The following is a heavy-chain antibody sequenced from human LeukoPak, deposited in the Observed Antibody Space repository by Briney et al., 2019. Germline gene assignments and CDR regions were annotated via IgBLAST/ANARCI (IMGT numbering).Heavy chain of an antibody. D-gene: IGHD6-19*01. Sequence: GGSLRLSCAASGFAFSTSAMGWVRQSPGKGLEWLSTINGGGNTTFYSDSVKGRFTISRDNSKNTLYLHMDSLRPDDTAIYYCTKELHVAVAVADYYYFYMDVWGRGTAVTVSS. CDR2: INGGGNTT. J-gene: IGHJ6*03. CDR1: GFAFSTSA. V-gene: IGHV3-23*01. CDR3: TKELHVAVAVADYYYFYMDV.